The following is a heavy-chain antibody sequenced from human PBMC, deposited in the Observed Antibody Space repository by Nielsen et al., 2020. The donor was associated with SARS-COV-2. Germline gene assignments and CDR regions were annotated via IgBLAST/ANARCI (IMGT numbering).Heavy chain of an antibody. V-gene: IGHV4-34*01. J-gene: IGHJ2*01. D-gene: IGHD6-13*01. Sequence: SETLSLTCAVSGGSLSGHYWTWIRQSPGKGLEWIGEINESGGTNYSPSLTSRLTISVDTSKKHFSLKLASVTAADTAFYYCARRNRLAAPGAHFDLWGRDTLVTVSS. CDR2: INESGGT. CDR3: ARRNRLAAPGAHFDL. CDR1: GGSLSGHY.